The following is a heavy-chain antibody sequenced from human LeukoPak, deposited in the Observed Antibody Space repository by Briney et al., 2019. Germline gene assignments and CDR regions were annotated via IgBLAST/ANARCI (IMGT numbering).Heavy chain of an antibody. D-gene: IGHD3-22*01. J-gene: IGHJ5*02. CDR1: GFTFSSYW. Sequence: GGSLRLSCAASGFTFSSYWMSWVRQAPGEGLEWLANIDPDGGDKNYADSEKGRFTIPRDNAKNSLFLQISSLRAEDTAVYYCANGGTYSSGPWGQGTLVTVSS. V-gene: IGHV3-7*01. CDR2: IDPDGGDK. CDR3: ANGGTYSSGP.